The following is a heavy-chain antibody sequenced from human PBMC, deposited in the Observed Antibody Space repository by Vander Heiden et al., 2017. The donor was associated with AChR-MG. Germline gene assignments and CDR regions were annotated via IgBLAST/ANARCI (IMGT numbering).Heavy chain of an antibody. CDR3: ARGPYSGYARNAFDI. CDR1: GFTFSSYD. CDR2: IGTAGDT. D-gene: IGHD5-12*01. J-gene: IGHJ3*02. Sequence: EVQLVESGGGLVQPGGSLRLSCAASGFTFSSYDMHWVRQATGKGLEWVSAIGTAGDTYYPGSVKGRFTISRENAKNSLYLQMNSLRAGDTAVYYCARGPYSGYARNAFDIWGQGTMVTVSS. V-gene: IGHV3-13*01.